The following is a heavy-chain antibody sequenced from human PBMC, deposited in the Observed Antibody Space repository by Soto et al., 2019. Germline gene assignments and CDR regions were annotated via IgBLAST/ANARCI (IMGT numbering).Heavy chain of an antibody. CDR3: ARGRQKLVNRHAFDI. J-gene: IGHJ3*02. CDR1: GGSISSYY. V-gene: IGHV4-59*01. Sequence: SETLSLTCTVSGGSISSYYWSWIRQPPGKGLEWIGYIYYSGSTNYNPSLKSRVTISVDTSKNQFSLKLSSVTAADTAVYYCARGRQKLVNRHAFDIWGQGTMFTVSS. D-gene: IGHD6-13*01. CDR2: IYYSGST.